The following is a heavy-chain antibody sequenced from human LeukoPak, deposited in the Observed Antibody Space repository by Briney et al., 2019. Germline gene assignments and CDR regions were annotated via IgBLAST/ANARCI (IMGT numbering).Heavy chain of an antibody. CDR1: GFTFSSYS. CDR2: ISSSSSYI. V-gene: IGHV3-21*01. D-gene: IGHD1-26*01. J-gene: IGHJ6*03. CDR3: ARDASLELRGYYYYMDV. Sequence: GGSLRLSCAASGFTFSSYSMNWVRQAPGKGLEWVSTISSSSSYIYYADSVKGRFIISRDNAKNSLYLQMNSLRAEDTAVYYCARDASLELRGYYYYMDVWGKGTTVTVSS.